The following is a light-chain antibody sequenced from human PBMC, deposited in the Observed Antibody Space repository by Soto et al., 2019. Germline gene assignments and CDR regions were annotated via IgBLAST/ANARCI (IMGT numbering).Light chain of an antibody. J-gene: IGLJ1*01. Sequence: QSVLTQPPSASGAPGQRVTISCTGTSSNIGGGNYVSWYQQHPGTAPKLLIYGDSNRPSGVPDRFSGSKSGTSASLTISGLQAEDEADYYCQSYDGTMRHYVFGAGTKLTVL. CDR1: SSNIGGGNY. CDR3: QSYDGTMRHYV. CDR2: GDS. V-gene: IGLV1-40*01.